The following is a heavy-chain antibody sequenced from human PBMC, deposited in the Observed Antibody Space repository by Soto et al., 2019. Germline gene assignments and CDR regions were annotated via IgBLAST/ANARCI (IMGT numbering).Heavy chain of an antibody. Sequence: HPGGSLRLSCSASGFTFSSYWMHWVRQAPGKGLVWVSRINSDGSSTRYADSVKGRFTISRDNAKNTLYLQMNSLRAEDTAVYYCARDSSSGWYDTYDYWGQGTLVTVSS. V-gene: IGHV3-74*01. CDR1: GFTFSSYW. CDR3: ARDSSSGWYDTYDY. J-gene: IGHJ4*02. CDR2: INSDGSST. D-gene: IGHD6-19*01.